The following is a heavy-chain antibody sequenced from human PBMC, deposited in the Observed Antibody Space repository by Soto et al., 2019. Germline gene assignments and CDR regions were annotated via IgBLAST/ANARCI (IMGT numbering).Heavy chain of an antibody. CDR1: GSTFSSYA. CDR3: AKGMLRDMGY. D-gene: IGHD2-15*01. Sequence: EVPLLESGGGFVQPGGSLSLSCAASGSTFSSYAMKWVRQAPGKGLEWVSAISGSGGSTYYADSVKGRFTISRDNSKNTVYLQMNSLRAEDTSVYYFAKGMLRDMGYWCRGTLVTVSS. CDR2: ISGSGGST. V-gene: IGHV3-23*01. J-gene: IGHJ4*02.